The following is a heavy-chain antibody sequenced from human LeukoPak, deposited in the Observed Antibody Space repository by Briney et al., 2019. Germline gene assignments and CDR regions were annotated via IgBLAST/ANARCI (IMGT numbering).Heavy chain of an antibody. CDR2: ILSDGSKE. V-gene: IGHV3-30*04. CDR1: GFTFSTYA. Sequence: GGSLRLSCAASGFTFSTYAMNWVRQAPGKGLEWVAVILSDGSKEFYTDSVKGRFTISRDNSKNTLYLQMNSLRAEDTAVYYCAKVYGDYLYYYYGLDVWGQGTTVTVSS. D-gene: IGHD4-17*01. CDR3: AKVYGDYLYYYYGLDV. J-gene: IGHJ6*02.